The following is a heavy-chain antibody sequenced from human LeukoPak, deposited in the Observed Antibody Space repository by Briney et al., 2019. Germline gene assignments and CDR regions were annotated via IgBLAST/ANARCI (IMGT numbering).Heavy chain of an antibody. CDR2: IYYSGST. Sequence: SETLSLTCTVSGGSLSSYYWSWVRQPPGKGLEWIGDIYYSGSTNYNPSLTSRVTISVDTAKNQFSLKLSSVTAADTAVYYCARDLGYCSSTSCRVWFDPWGQGTLVTVSS. CDR3: ARDLGYCSSTSCRVWFDP. V-gene: IGHV4-59*01. CDR1: GGSLSSYY. D-gene: IGHD2-2*01. J-gene: IGHJ5*02.